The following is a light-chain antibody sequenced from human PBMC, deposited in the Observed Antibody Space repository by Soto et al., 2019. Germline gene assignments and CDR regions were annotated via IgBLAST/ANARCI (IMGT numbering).Light chain of an antibody. Sequence: QSALTQPASVSGSPGQSITISCAGTSSDVGGYKYVSWYQQHPGKAPKLMIYDVSNRPSGVSSRFSGSKSGNTASLTISGLQAEDEADYYCNSYTRSNTYVFGTGTKLTVL. V-gene: IGLV2-14*03. CDR2: DVS. CDR1: SSDVGGYKY. CDR3: NSYTRSNTYV. J-gene: IGLJ1*01.